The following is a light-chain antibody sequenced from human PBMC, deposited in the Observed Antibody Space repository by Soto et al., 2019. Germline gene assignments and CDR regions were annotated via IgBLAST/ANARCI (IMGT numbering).Light chain of an antibody. CDR2: AAS. Sequence: DIQLTQSPSFLSASVGDRVTVTCRASQGIGSFLAWYQQRPGKAPKLLIYAASTLQSGVASRFSGSGSGTEFALTISNLQPEDFATYYCQQLSTYPYTFGQGTKLEIK. J-gene: IGKJ2*01. V-gene: IGKV1-9*01. CDR1: QGIGSF. CDR3: QQLSTYPYT.